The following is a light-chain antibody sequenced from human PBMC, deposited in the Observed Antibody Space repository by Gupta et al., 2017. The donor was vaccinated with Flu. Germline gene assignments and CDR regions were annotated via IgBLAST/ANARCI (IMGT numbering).Light chain of an antibody. CDR2: WSS. CDR1: QSVFWDSDKKNY. V-gene: IGKV4-1*01. CDR3: QQYYSSPYT. J-gene: IGKJ2*01. Sequence: DIVTTQSQEYLAVSLGDRATINCKSSQSVFWDSDKKNYLAWYQQKPGQPPKVLFYWSSTRESGVPDRFGGSGSATDFTLTISSLQAEDVAVYYCQQYYSSPYTFGQGTKLEI.